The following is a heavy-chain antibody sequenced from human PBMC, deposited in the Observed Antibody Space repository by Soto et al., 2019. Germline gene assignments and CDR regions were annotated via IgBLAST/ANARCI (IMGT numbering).Heavy chain of an antibody. CDR2: IYYSGRT. Sequence: LSPTCTVSGDSISSYYWTWIRQPPGKGLEYIGYIYYSGRTYYNPSLKSRVTISVDTSKNQFSLKLSSVTAADTAVYYCARGHLGITTTGTWYDFDYWGQGTLVTVSS. CDR3: ARGHLGITTTGTWYDFDY. D-gene: IGHD2-15*01. V-gene: IGHV4-59*01. CDR1: GDSISSYY. J-gene: IGHJ4*02.